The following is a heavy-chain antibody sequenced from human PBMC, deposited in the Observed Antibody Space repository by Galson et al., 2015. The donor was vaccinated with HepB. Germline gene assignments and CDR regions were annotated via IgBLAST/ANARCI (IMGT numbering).Heavy chain of an antibody. CDR2: ISYDGSNK. J-gene: IGHJ4*02. V-gene: IGHV3-30*04. CDR3: ARDTLRAAGTPGYSSGGFDY. CDR1: GFTFSSYA. D-gene: IGHD6-19*01. Sequence: SLRLSCAASGFTFSSYAMHWVRQAPGKGLEWVAVISYDGSNKYYADSVKGRFTISRDNSKNTLYLQMNSLRAEDTAVYYCARDTLRAAGTPGYSSGGFDYWGQGTLVTVSS.